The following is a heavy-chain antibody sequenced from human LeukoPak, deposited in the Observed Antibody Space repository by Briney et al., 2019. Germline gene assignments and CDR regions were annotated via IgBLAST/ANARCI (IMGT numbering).Heavy chain of an antibody. V-gene: IGHV3-23*01. CDR2: ISGSGGST. J-gene: IGHJ5*02. Sequence: GGSLRLSCAASGFTFSSYGMSWVRQAPGKGLEWVSAISGSGGSTYYADSVKGRFTISRDNSKNTLYLQMNSLRAEDTAVYYCAKGSVAGRQRAPPKEWFDPWGQGTLVTVSS. D-gene: IGHD6-6*01. CDR1: GFTFSSYG. CDR3: AKGSVAGRQRAPPKEWFDP.